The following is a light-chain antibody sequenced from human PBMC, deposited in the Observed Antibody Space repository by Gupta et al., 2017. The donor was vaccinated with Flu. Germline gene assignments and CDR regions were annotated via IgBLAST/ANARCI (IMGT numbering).Light chain of an antibody. Sequence: MRTHPHSVSESPGKTVTISCTRSSGSIASNYVQWYQQRPGSAPTTVIYDDNQRPSGVPDRFSGSVDSSSNSASLIISGQKAEDDAYYYYPYYDGRNRSVFGGGTKLTVL. CDR3: PYYDGRNRSV. CDR2: DDN. CDR1: SGSIASNY. V-gene: IGLV6-57*03. J-gene: IGLJ2*01.